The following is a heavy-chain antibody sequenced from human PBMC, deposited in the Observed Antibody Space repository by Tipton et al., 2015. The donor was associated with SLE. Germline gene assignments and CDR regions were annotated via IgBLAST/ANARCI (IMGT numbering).Heavy chain of an antibody. J-gene: IGHJ4*02. V-gene: IGHV3-30*04. CDR3: ARAVSVYFDY. Sequence: SLRLSCAASGFTFSSYAMHWVRQAPGKGLEWVAVISYDGSNKYYADSVKGRFTISRDNAKNSLYLQMNSLRAEDTAVYYCARAVSVYFDYWGQGTLVTVSS. CDR1: GFTFSSYA. CDR2: ISYDGSNK. D-gene: IGHD1-14*01.